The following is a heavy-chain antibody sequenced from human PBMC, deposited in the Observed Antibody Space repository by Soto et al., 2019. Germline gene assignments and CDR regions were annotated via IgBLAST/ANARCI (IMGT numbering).Heavy chain of an antibody. J-gene: IGHJ4*02. Sequence: GASVKVSCKASGYTFTSYYMHWVRQAPGQGLEWMGVINPSGGSTSYAQNFQGRVTITRDTSTSTVYMELSSLRSDDTALYYCGRDIYVGTAAAGPDYWGQGTLVTVSS. V-gene: IGHV1-46*01. CDR3: GRDIYVGTAAAGPDY. CDR2: INPSGGST. CDR1: GYTFTSYY. D-gene: IGHD6-13*01.